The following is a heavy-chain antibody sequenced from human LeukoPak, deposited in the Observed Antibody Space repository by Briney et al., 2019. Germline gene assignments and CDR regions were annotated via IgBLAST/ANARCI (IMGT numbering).Heavy chain of an antibody. J-gene: IGHJ4*02. CDR1: GLTFSNSC. V-gene: IGHV3-7*01. Sequence: PGGSLRLSCAASGLTFSNSCMTWLRQAPGKGLEWVAHIKEDGTDKYNMDSVTGRFTISRDNTRNSPYLQMSSLRAEDTSVYYGAKDRDVVVVPGGIGQGLVYWGEGTLVTVSS. CDR2: IKEDGTDK. D-gene: IGHD2-2*01. CDR3: AKDRDVVVVPGGIGQGLVY.